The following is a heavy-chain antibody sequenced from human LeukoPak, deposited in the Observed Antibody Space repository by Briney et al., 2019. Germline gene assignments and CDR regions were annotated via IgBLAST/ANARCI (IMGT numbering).Heavy chain of an antibody. Sequence: ASVKVSCKASGYTFTNYAIHWVRQAPGQRLEWMGWINAGNGNTKYSQKLQGSVTITRDTSASTAYMELSSLRSEDTAVYYCARDLLITIFGVVISTTYYYYGMDVWGQGTTVTVSS. CDR2: INAGNGNT. CDR3: ARDLLITIFGVVISTTYYYYGMDV. V-gene: IGHV1-3*01. CDR1: GYTFTNYA. D-gene: IGHD3-3*01. J-gene: IGHJ6*02.